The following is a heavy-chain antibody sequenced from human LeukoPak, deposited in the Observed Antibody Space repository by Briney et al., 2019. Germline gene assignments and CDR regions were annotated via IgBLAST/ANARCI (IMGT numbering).Heavy chain of an antibody. V-gene: IGHV3-9*01. Sequence: GRSLRLSCAASGFTFDDYAMHRVRQAPGKGLEWVSGISWNSGSIGYADSVKGRFTISRDNAKNSLYLQMNSLRAEDTALYYCAKDYGSGSYYALYYYYGMDVWGQGTTVTVSS. D-gene: IGHD3-10*01. J-gene: IGHJ6*02. CDR1: GFTFDDYA. CDR3: AKDYGSGSYYALYYYYGMDV. CDR2: ISWNSGSI.